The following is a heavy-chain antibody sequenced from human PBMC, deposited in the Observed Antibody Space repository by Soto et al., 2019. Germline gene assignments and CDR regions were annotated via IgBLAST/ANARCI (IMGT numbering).Heavy chain of an antibody. CDR3: ARVVDYYDTTGYSEGWFDP. CDR2: VNHYNNNT. Sequence: GASVKVSCKASGNIFTTSLISWVRQAPGQGLEWLGWVNHYNNNTDYAQKFQGRVTMATDPSTSTAYMDLRSLKSDDTAVYYCARVVDYYDTTGYSEGWFDPWGQGTLVTVSS. V-gene: IGHV1-18*04. CDR1: GNIFTTSL. J-gene: IGHJ5*02. D-gene: IGHD3-22*01.